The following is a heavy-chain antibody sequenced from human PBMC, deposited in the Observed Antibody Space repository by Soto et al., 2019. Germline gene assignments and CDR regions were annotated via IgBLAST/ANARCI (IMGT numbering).Heavy chain of an antibody. V-gene: IGHV1-69*12. J-gene: IGHJ5*02. CDR1: GGTFSSYA. CDR2: IIPIFGTA. D-gene: IGHD6-13*01. CDR3: ARDLNPLVWFDP. Sequence: QVQLVQSGAEVKKPGSSVKVSCKASGGTFSSYAISWVRQAPGQGLEWMGGIIPIFGTANYAQKFQGRVTITADEATSTADMELTSMRSEDTAVYYGARDLNPLVWFDPSGQGTLVTVSS.